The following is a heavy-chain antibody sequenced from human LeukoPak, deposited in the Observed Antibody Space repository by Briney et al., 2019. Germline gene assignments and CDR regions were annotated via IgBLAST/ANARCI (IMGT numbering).Heavy chain of an antibody. CDR3: ATYTIFGGGDY. D-gene: IGHD3-3*01. CDR1: GGSISSGGYY. J-gene: IGHJ4*02. CDR2: IYYSGST. Sequence: SETLSLTCTVSGGSISSGGYYWSWICQHPGKGLEWIGYIYYSGSTYYNPSLKSRVTISVDTSKNQFSLKLSSVTAADTAVYYCATYTIFGGGDYWGQGTLVTVSS. V-gene: IGHV4-31*03.